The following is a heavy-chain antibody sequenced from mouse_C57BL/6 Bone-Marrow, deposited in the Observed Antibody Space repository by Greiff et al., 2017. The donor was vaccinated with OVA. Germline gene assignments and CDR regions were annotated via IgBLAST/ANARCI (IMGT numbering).Heavy chain of an antibody. CDR1: GFTFSSYA. V-gene: IGHV5-9-1*02. Sequence: EVKLMESGEGLVKPGGSLKLSCAASGFTFSSYAMSWVRQTPEKRLEWVAYISSGGDYIYYADTVKGRFTISRDNARNTLDLQMSSLKSEDTAMDYCTRDGYYAMDYWGQGTSVTVSS. D-gene: IGHD2-3*01. CDR2: ISSGGDYI. J-gene: IGHJ4*01. CDR3: TRDGYYAMDY.